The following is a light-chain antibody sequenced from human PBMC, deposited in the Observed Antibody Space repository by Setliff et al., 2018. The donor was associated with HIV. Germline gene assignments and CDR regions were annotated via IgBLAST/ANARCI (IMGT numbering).Light chain of an antibody. CDR3: SSYASSSTLPYV. Sequence: QSALTQPASVSGSPGQSITIPCTGTSSDLGGYNYVSWYQQHPGKAPKLMIYDVSNRPSGVSNRFSGSKSGNTASLTISGLQAEDEANYYCSSYASSSTLPYVFGTGTKVTVL. CDR1: SSDLGGYNY. V-gene: IGLV2-14*03. J-gene: IGLJ1*01. CDR2: DVS.